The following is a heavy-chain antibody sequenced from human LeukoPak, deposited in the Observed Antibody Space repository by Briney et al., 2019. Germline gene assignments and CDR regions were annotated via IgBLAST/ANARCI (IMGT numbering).Heavy chain of an antibody. CDR2: TYSXGSST. D-gene: IGHD3-10*01. CDR1: GXXXXXXG. J-gene: IGHJ4*02. CDR3: ARGRGSGSYYDY. V-gene: IGHV3-74*01. Sequence: GGSLRLSCAAXGXXXXXXGXXXXXXAXGXXLVXVXRTYSXGSSTIYADSVKGRFTVSRDNAKNTLYLEMNSLRVEDTAVYYCARGRGSGSYYDYWGQGTLVTVSS.